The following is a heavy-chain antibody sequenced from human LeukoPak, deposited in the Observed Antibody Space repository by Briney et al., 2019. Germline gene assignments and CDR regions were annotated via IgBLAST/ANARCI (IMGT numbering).Heavy chain of an antibody. Sequence: SETLSLTCAVYGGSFSDYYWSWIRQPPGKGLEWIGEINHSGSTNYNPSLKSRVTISVDTSKSQFSLKLSSVTAADTAVYYCARFPLARGAAAGTDAYYFDYWGQGTLVTVSS. D-gene: IGHD6-13*01. V-gene: IGHV4-34*01. CDR1: GGSFSDYY. CDR3: ARFPLARGAAAGTDAYYFDY. J-gene: IGHJ4*02. CDR2: INHSGST.